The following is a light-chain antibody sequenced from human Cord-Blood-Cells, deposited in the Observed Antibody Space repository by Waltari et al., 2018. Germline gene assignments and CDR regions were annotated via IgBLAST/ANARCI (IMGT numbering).Light chain of an antibody. Sequence: EIVMTQSPATLSVSPGERATLSCRASQSVSSNLAWYQQKPVQAHRLLIYGASTRATGIPARFSGSGSGTEFTLTISSLQSEDFAVYYCQQYNNWPLYTFGQGTKLEIK. J-gene: IGKJ2*01. V-gene: IGKV3-15*01. CDR1: QSVSSN. CDR2: GAS. CDR3: QQYNNWPLYT.